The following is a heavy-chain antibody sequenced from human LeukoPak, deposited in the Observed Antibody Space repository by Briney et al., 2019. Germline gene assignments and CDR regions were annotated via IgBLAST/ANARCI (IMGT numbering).Heavy chain of an antibody. J-gene: IGHJ5*02. CDR2: IKEDGSEK. D-gene: IGHD2-15*01. CDR1: GFTFSTYW. CDR3: VREGGYCSGGSCYSWFGP. V-gene: IGHV3-7*04. Sequence: GGSLRLSCAASGFTFSTYWMSWVRQAPGKGLEWVANIKEDGSEKNYVDSVKGRFTISRDNAKSALYLQINSLRAEDTALYYCVREGGYCSGGSCYSWFGPWGQGTLVTVSS.